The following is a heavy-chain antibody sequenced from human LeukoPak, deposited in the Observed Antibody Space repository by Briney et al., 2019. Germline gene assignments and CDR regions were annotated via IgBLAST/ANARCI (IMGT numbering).Heavy chain of an antibody. V-gene: IGHV3-21*01. CDR1: GFTFSTYW. J-gene: IGHJ5*02. Sequence: PGGSLRLSCAASGFTFSTYWMNWVRQAPGKGLEWVSSISSTGSNIYYADSVKGRFTISRDNPGNVVYLQMDSLRAEDTAVYYCTRVAQSGPTGWFDPWGQGTLVTVAS. D-gene: IGHD1-1*01. CDR3: TRVAQSGPTGWFDP. CDR2: ISSTGSNI.